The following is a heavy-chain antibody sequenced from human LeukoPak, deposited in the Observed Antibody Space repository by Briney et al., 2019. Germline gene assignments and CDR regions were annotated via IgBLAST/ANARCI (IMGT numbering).Heavy chain of an antibody. CDR1: GFTFNSYN. CDR3: ARRSWSDAFDI. CDR2: ISSDSSTI. D-gene: IGHD2-8*02. J-gene: IGHJ3*02. V-gene: IGHV3-48*01. Sequence: GGSLRLSCAASGFTFNSYNMNWVRQAPGKGLEWISYISSDSSTIFYADSVKGRFTISRDNSKNTLYLQMNSLRAEDTAVYYCARRSWSDAFDIWGQGTMVTVSS.